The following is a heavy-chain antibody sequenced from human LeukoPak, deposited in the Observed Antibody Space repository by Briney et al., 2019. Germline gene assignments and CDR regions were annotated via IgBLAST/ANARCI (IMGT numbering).Heavy chain of an antibody. D-gene: IGHD3-22*01. Sequence: GGSLRLSCAASGFTLSNYAMSWLRQAPGKGLEWVSTMSNTGGASYYADSVKGRFTISRDNSKNTLHLQMNSLRAEDTAVYYCAQIPDDSSIDSRIYWAQGTLVTVSS. CDR3: AQIPDDSSIDSRIY. CDR1: GFTLSNYA. CDR2: MSNTGGAS. V-gene: IGHV3-23*01. J-gene: IGHJ4*02.